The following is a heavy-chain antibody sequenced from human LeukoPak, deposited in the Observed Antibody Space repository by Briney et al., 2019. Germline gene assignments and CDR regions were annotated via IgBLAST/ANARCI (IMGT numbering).Heavy chain of an antibody. J-gene: IGHJ6*02. CDR2: IIPIFGTV. V-gene: IGHV1-69*13. CDR3: ARGDSMAAAASKTIYYYQHGMDI. Sequence: SVKVSCKASGGTFSSYSISWVRQAPGQGLEWMGGIIPIFGTVNYPQKFQGRVTITADESTITAYMELSSLRSEDTAVYYCARGDSMAAAASKTIYYYQHGMDIWGQGTTVTVSS. D-gene: IGHD6-25*01. CDR1: GGTFSSYS.